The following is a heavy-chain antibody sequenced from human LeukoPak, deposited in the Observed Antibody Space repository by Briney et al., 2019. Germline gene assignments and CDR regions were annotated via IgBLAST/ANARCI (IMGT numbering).Heavy chain of an antibody. CDR3: ARGGLQLWGKVRPSQALDY. V-gene: IGHV4-39*07. J-gene: IGHJ4*02. CDR1: SGSISSSSYY. CDR2: INHSGST. Sequence: PSETLSLTCTVSSGSISSSSYYWGWIRQPPGKGLEWIGEINHSGSTNYNPSLKNRVTISVDTSKNQFSLRLSSVTAADTAVYYCARGGLQLWGKVRPSQALDYWGQGTLVTVSS. D-gene: IGHD5-18*01.